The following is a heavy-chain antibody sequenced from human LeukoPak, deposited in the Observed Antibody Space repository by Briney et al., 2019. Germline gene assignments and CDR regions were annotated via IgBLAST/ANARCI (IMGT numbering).Heavy chain of an antibody. CDR1: GFNFANHA. V-gene: IGHV3-23*01. D-gene: IGHD3-9*01. Sequence: GGSLRLSCAASGFNFANHAMSWVRQTPGKGLEWVSAISGGSDITYYADSVTGRFTISRDNAKNSLYLQMNSLRAEDTAVYYCARDYTGYFPWGQGTLVIVSS. J-gene: IGHJ5*02. CDR2: ISGGSDIT. CDR3: ARDYTGYFP.